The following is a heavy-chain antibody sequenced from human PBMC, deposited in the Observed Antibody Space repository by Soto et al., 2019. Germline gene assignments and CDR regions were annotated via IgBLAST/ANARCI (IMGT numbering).Heavy chain of an antibody. CDR2: ISYDGSNK. J-gene: IGHJ6*02. V-gene: IGHV3-30-3*01. D-gene: IGHD5-12*01. Sequence: SGGSLRLSCAASGFSFNIFAMNWVRQAPGQGLEWVAVISYDGSNKYYADSVKGRFTISRDNSKNTLYLQMNSLRAEDTAVYYCASSRDSGYSYAYYGMDVWGQGTTVTVSS. CDR3: ASSRDSGYSYAYYGMDV. CDR1: GFSFNIFA.